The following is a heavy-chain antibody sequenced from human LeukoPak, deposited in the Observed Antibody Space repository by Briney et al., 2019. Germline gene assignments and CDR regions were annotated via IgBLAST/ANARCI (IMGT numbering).Heavy chain of an antibody. J-gene: IGHJ4*02. CDR2: ISPNSGGT. CDR1: GYTFTGYY. Sequence: ASVKVSCKASGYTFTGYYMHWVRQAPGQGLEWMGWISPNSGGTNYAQKFQGRVTMTRDTSISTAYMELSRLRSDDTAVYYCARGTYYDSSAYSGVRLFDYWGQGTLVTVSS. V-gene: IGHV1-2*02. D-gene: IGHD3-22*01. CDR3: ARGTYYDSSAYSGVRLFDY.